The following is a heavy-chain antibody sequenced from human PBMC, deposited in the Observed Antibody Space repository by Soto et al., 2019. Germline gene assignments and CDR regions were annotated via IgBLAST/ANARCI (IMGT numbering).Heavy chain of an antibody. Sequence: GGSLRLSCAASGFTFRRHAMTWVRQAPGKGLEWVSHINSDGGRTHYTDSVKGRFTISRDNSKNTLFLQMSSLRAEDTAVYYCTAGTTFYTGSGSYFVDPWGQGTQVTVS. CDR2: INSDGGRT. V-gene: IGHV3-23*01. CDR1: GFTFRRHA. J-gene: IGHJ5*02. CDR3: TAGTTFYTGSGSYFVDP. D-gene: IGHD3-10*01.